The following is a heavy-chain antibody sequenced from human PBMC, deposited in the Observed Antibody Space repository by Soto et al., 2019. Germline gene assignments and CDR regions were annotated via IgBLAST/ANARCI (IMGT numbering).Heavy chain of an antibody. CDR2: FDPEDGET. Sequence: ASVKVSCKVSGYTLTELSMHWVRQAPGKGLEWMGGFDPEDGETIYAQKFQGRVTMTEDTSTDTAYMELSSLRSEDTAVYYCATVSTIFGVATINYYYYMDVWGKGTTVTVS. J-gene: IGHJ6*03. D-gene: IGHD3-3*01. V-gene: IGHV1-24*01. CDR3: ATVSTIFGVATINYYYYMDV. CDR1: GYTLTELS.